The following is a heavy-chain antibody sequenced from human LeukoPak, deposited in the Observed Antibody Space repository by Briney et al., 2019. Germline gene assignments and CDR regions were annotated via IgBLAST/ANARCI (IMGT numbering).Heavy chain of an antibody. Sequence: GGSLRLSCAASGFTFSSYAMHWVRQAPGKGLEWVAVISYDGSNKYYADSVKGRFTISRDNSKNTLYLQMNSLRAEDTAVYYCARAQRSSPSNYYYGMDVWGQGTTVTVSS. CDR1: GFTFSSYA. CDR2: ISYDGSNK. J-gene: IGHJ6*02. CDR3: ARAQRSSPSNYYYGMDV. V-gene: IGHV3-30-3*01. D-gene: IGHD6-6*01.